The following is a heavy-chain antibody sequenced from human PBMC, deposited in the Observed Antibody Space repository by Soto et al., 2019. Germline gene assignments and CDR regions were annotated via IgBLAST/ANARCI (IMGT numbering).Heavy chain of an antibody. Sequence: QVQLQESGPGLVKPSETLSLTCTVSGGSISSYYWSWIRQPPGKGLAWIGYIYYSGSTNYNPSLKNRVTRSVDTSKNQFYLKLSSVTAADTAVYYCARGSYYGSGSNHETVYYYYYGMDVWGQGTTVTVSS. CDR1: GGSISSYY. D-gene: IGHD3-10*01. CDR3: ARGSYYGSGSNHETVYYYYYGMDV. J-gene: IGHJ6*02. CDR2: IYYSGST. V-gene: IGHV4-59*01.